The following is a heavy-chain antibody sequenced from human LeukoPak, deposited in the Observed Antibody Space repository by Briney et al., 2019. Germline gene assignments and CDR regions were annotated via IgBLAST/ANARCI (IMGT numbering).Heavy chain of an antibody. CDR1: GFTFSSYW. CDR2: IKQDGSEK. Sequence: GGSLRLSCAASGFTFSSYWMSWVRQAPGKGLEWVANIKQDGSEKYYVDSVRGRFTISRDNAKTSLYLQMNSLRVEDTAVYYCASAGTSGSYSRVDYWGQGTLVTVSS. CDR3: ASAGTSGSYSRVDY. J-gene: IGHJ4*02. V-gene: IGHV3-7*01. D-gene: IGHD3-10*01.